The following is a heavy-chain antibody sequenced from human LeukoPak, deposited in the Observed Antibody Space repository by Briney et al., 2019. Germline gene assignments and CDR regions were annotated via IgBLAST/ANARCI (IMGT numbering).Heavy chain of an antibody. V-gene: IGHV3-23*01. Sequence: GGSLRLSCAASGFTFSSYEMSWVRQAPGKGLEWVSAISGSGGSTYYADSVKGRFTISRDNSKNTLYLQMNSLRAEDTAVYYCAKDGGSYYFAFDIWGQGTMVTVSS. CDR1: GFTFSSYE. D-gene: IGHD1-26*01. J-gene: IGHJ3*02. CDR3: AKDGGSYYFAFDI. CDR2: ISGSGGST.